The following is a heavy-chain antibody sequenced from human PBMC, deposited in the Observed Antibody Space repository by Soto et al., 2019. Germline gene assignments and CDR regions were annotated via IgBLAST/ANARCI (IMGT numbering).Heavy chain of an antibody. V-gene: IGHV1-3*01. Sequence: ASVKVSCKASGYTFTTYAVHWVRQAPGQRPEWMGWFNAGNGNTKYSQKFQGRVTITTDTSTTTAYMELSSLRSEDTAVYYCARDSSSYLQPVRFDYWGQGTLVTVSS. CDR2: FNAGNGNT. CDR3: ARDSSSYLQPVRFDY. CDR1: GYTFTTYA. J-gene: IGHJ4*02. D-gene: IGHD2-15*01.